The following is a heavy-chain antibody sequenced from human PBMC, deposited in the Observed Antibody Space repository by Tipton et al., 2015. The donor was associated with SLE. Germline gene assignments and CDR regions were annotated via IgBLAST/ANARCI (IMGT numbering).Heavy chain of an antibody. J-gene: IGHJ6*03. CDR3: AREPVYYYYYMDV. CDR1: GGSISSGSYY. CDR2: IYHSGST. Sequence: TLSLTCTVSGGSISSGSYYWTWIRHYPGKGLEWIGNIYHSGSTYYNPSLESRLTISIDTSKNQFSLKLNSVTAADTALYHCAREPVYYYYYMDVWGKGTTVTVSS. V-gene: IGHV4-31*03.